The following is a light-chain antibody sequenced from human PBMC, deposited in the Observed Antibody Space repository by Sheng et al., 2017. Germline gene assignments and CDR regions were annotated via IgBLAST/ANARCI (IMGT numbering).Light chain of an antibody. J-gene: IGLJ3*02. Sequence: QSVLTQPPSVSAAPGQKVTISCSGSSSNIGSNSVSWYQHLPGTAPKLLIFDDNKRPSGIPDRFSGSKSGTSASLGITGLQTGDEADYYCGTWDSSLSAGVFGGGTKLTVL. CDR1: SSNIGSNS. CDR2: DDN. CDR3: GTWDSSLSAGV. V-gene: IGLV1-51*01.